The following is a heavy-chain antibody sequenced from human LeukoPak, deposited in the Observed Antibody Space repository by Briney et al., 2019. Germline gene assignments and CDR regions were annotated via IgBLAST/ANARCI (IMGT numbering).Heavy chain of an antibody. Sequence: PGGSLRLSCAASGFAASGFTFSTFGMHWVRQAPGKGLEWVAFIRYDGSNNYYADSVKGRFTISRDNSKNTLYLQMNTLRADDTAVYYCAKDHGSSDWYYFDYWGQGTLVTVSS. D-gene: IGHD6-13*01. CDR3: AKDHGSSDWYYFDY. CDR2: IRYDGSNN. J-gene: IGHJ4*02. CDR1: GFTFSTFG. V-gene: IGHV3-30*02.